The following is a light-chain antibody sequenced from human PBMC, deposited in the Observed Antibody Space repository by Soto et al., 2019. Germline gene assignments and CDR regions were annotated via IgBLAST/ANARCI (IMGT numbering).Light chain of an antibody. V-gene: IGKV3-20*01. CDR1: QTIGRNY. J-gene: IGKJ4*01. Sequence: PGARATLSCRTSQTIGRNYLAWYQQKPGQAPRLLIYGASSRATGIPERFSGSGSGTDFTLTISRLEPEDFAVYYCQQYVSSATFGGGTKVEIK. CDR2: GAS. CDR3: QQYVSSAT.